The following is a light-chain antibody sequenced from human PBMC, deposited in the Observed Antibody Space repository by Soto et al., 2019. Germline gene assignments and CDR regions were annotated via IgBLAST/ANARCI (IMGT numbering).Light chain of an antibody. CDR2: DNN. V-gene: IGLV1-44*01. J-gene: IGLJ2*01. Sequence: QSALTQPPSASGTPGQRVTISCSGSSSNIARNSVNWYQQLPGTAPKLLIYDNNQRPSGVPDRFSGSKSGTSASLAISGLQSEDEADYYCAAWDDSLAGVVFGGGTKVTVL. CDR1: SSNIARNS. CDR3: AAWDDSLAGVV.